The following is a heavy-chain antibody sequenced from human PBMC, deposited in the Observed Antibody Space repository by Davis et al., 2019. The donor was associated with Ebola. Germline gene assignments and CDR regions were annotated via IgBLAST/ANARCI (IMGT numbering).Heavy chain of an antibody. Sequence: HTGGSLRLSCAASGFTFNSYWMHWVRQTPGKGPVWVSRINNDETKEDYADSVKGRFTISRDNAKSSLYLQMNSLRTEDTAIYFCAKHGRDYDYWGQGALVTVSS. CDR2: INNDETKE. CDR1: GFTFNSYW. J-gene: IGHJ4*02. V-gene: IGHV3-74*01. D-gene: IGHD1-26*01. CDR3: AKHGRDYDY.